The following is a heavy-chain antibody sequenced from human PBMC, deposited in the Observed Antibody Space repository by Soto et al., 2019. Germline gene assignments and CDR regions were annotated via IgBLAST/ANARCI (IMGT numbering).Heavy chain of an antibody. V-gene: IGHV1-69*01. J-gene: IGHJ6*02. Sequence: QVQLVQSGAEVKKPGSSVKVSCKASGGTFSSYAISWVRQAPGQGLEWMGGIIPIFGTANYAQKFQGRVTITADESTSTAYMELSSLRSEDTAVYYCARHKGGYGDYVDYYYYYGMDVWGQGTTVTVSS. CDR2: IIPIFGTA. CDR1: GGTFSSYA. D-gene: IGHD4-17*01. CDR3: ARHKGGYGDYVDYYYYYGMDV.